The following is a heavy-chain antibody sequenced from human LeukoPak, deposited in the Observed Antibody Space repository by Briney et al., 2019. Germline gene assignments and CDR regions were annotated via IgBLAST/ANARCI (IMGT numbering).Heavy chain of an antibody. CDR2: ISYDGSSK. D-gene: IGHD1-14*01. J-gene: IGHJ4*02. CDR1: GFTFSNYG. CDR3: AKDRENYNGASFYYFDY. Sequence: GGSLRLSCAASGFTFSNYGMHWVRQAPGKGLEWVAVISYDGSSKNYADSVKGRFTISRDNSKNTLYLQMNSLRAEDTAVYHCAKDRENYNGASFYYFDYWGQGTLVTVSS. V-gene: IGHV3-30*18.